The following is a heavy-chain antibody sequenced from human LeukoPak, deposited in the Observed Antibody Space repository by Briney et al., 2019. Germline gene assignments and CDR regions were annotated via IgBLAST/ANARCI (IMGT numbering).Heavy chain of an antibody. V-gene: IGHV1-18*04. Sequence: GASVKVSCKASGYTFTGYYMHWVRQAPGQGLEWMGWISVYNGNTNYAQKFQGRVTMTTDTSTSTAYMEVRSLRSDDTAVYYCARDRPAGSSHDMDVWGQGTTVTVSS. CDR3: ARDRPAGSSHDMDV. J-gene: IGHJ6*02. CDR2: ISVYNGNT. D-gene: IGHD2-15*01. CDR1: GYTFTGYY.